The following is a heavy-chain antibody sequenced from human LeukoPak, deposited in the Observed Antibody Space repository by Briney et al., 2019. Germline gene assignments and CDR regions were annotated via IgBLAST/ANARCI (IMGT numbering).Heavy chain of an antibody. CDR1: GGSISSFS. Sequence: SETLSLTCTVSGGSISSFSWSWIRQPAGKGLEWIGRMYSSGSSNYNPSLKSRVSMSVDTSKNQFSLKLSSVTAADTAVYYCARWSSGSYYYVDYWGQGTLVTVSS. D-gene: IGHD3-22*01. J-gene: IGHJ4*02. CDR3: ARWSSGSYYYVDY. CDR2: MYSSGSS. V-gene: IGHV4-4*07.